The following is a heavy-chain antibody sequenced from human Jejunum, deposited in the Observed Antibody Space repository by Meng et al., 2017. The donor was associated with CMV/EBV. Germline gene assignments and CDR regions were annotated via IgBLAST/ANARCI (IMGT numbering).Heavy chain of an antibody. CDR2: IYYSGST. Sequence: VSGSSISSSSYYWGWIRQSPGKGLEWIGSIYYSGSTYYNPSLKSRVTISVDTSKNQFSLKLSSVTAADTAMYYCARGGAIVGASGYWGQGMLVTVSS. CDR3: ARGGAIVGASGY. J-gene: IGHJ4*02. D-gene: IGHD1-26*01. V-gene: IGHV4-39*07. CDR1: GSSISSSSYY.